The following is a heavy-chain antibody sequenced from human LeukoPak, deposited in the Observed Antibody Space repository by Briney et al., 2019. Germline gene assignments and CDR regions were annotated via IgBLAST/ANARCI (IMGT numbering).Heavy chain of an antibody. CDR2: INPSGGSA. CDR1: GYTFTSYY. V-gene: IGHV1-46*01. J-gene: IGHJ5*02. Sequence: GASVKVSCKASGYTFTSYYIRWVRQAPGQGLEWMGIINPSGGSASYAQKFEGRVTMTRDTSTSTVYMELSSLRAEDTAVYYCARDSKTSSLADPWGQGTLVTVSS. D-gene: IGHD2-2*01. CDR3: ARDSKTSSLADP.